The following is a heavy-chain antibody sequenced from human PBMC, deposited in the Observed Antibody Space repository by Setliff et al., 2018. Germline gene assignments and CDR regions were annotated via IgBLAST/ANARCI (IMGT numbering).Heavy chain of an antibody. CDR2: IYYSGST. CDR3: ARVSQYSSGWYYYYYYGMDV. Sequence: SETLSLTCTVSGGSISSSSYYWGWIRQPPGKGLEWIGSIYYSGSTYYNPSLKSRVTISVDTSKNQFSLKLSPVTAADTAVYYCARVSQYSSGWYYYYYYGMDVWGQGTTVTVSS. CDR1: GGSISSSSYY. J-gene: IGHJ6*02. V-gene: IGHV4-39*07. D-gene: IGHD6-19*01.